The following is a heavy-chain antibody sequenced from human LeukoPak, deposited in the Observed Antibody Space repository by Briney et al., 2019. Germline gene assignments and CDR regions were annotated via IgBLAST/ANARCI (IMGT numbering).Heavy chain of an antibody. Sequence: GGSLRLSCAASGFTFAEYTMHWVRQAPGKGLEWVSLISWNGARIHYGDSVKGRFTISRDNSKNSLYLQMNSLRTEGTALYYCVKDLVAASENVRGWYPMDYWGQGTLVTVSS. CDR1: GFTFAEYT. CDR3: VKDLVAASENVRGWYPMDY. V-gene: IGHV3-43*01. CDR2: ISWNGARI. J-gene: IGHJ4*02. D-gene: IGHD6-19*01.